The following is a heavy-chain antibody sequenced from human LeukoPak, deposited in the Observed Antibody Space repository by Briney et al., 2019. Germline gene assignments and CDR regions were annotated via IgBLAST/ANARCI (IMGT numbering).Heavy chain of an antibody. D-gene: IGHD2-2*01. V-gene: IGHV4-39*01. CDR2: IHYSGST. CDR3: ARRNVVVPAAMARAFDI. J-gene: IGHJ3*02. Sequence: SETPSLTCTVSGGSISSSSYYWGWIRQPPAKGLEWIGNIHYSGSTYYNPSLKSRVTLSVDTSKNQFSLKLSSVTAADTAVYYCARRNVVVPAAMARAFDIWGQGTMVTVSS. CDR1: GGSISSSSYY.